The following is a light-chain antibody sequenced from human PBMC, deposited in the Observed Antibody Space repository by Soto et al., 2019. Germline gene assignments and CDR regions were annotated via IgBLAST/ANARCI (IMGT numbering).Light chain of an antibody. CDR1: QSVDSSF. Sequence: EIVLTQSPGFLSLSPGERATLSCRASQSVDSSFFAWYQQKPGQAPRLLIYGASKRATGIPDRFSGSGSGTNLTLTINRLEPEDFAVYYCQQYVSSVTFGQGTKVEIK. J-gene: IGKJ1*01. CDR2: GAS. V-gene: IGKV3-20*01. CDR3: QQYVSSVT.